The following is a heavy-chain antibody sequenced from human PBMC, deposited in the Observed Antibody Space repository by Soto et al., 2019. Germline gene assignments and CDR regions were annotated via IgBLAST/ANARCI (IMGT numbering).Heavy chain of an antibody. CDR2: ISGSGGRT. CDR3: AKDSDTAIFTAFDY. Sequence: EVQLLESGGGLVQPGGSLRLSCAASGFTFSSYAMSWVRQAPGKGLGWVSAISGSGGRTYYADSVKGRFTISRDNSKNTLYLQMTSLRAEDTAVYYCAKDSDTAIFTAFDYWGQGTLGTVSS. CDR1: GFTFSSYA. J-gene: IGHJ4*02. D-gene: IGHD5-18*01. V-gene: IGHV3-23*01.